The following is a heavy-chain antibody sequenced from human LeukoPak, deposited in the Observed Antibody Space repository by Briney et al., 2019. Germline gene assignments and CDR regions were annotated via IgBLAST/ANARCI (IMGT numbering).Heavy chain of an antibody. CDR3: ARVLLSGYDTDFDY. CDR1: GFTFSSYE. CDR2: ISSSSSYI. Sequence: PGGSLRLSCAASGFTFSSYEMNWVRQAPGKGLEWVSYISSSSSYIYYADSVKGRFTISRDNAKNSLYLQMNSLRAEDTAVYYCARVLLSGYDTDFDYWGQGTLVTVSS. D-gene: IGHD5-12*01. J-gene: IGHJ4*02. V-gene: IGHV3-21*05.